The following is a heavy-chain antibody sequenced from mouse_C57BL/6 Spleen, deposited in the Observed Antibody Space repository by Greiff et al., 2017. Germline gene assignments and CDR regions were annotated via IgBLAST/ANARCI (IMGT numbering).Heavy chain of an antibody. CDR3: ARNDYYGSSYWYFDV. J-gene: IGHJ1*03. D-gene: IGHD1-1*01. CDR1: GFSLTSYA. CDR2: IWTGGGT. V-gene: IGHV2-9-1*01. Sequence: VQLQQSGPGLVAPSQSLSITCTVSGFSLTSYAISWVRQPPGKGLEWLGVIWTGGGTNYNSALKSRLSISKDNSKSQVFLKMNSLQTDDTARYYCARNDYYGSSYWYFDVWGTGTTVTVSS.